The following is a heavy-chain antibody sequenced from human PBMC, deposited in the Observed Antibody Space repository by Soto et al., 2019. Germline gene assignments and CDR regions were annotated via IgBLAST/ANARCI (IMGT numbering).Heavy chain of an antibody. V-gene: IGHV4-31*01. CDR2: IYYSGSN. CDR1: GGSLSSGGYY. J-gene: IGHJ3*02. D-gene: IGHD4-17*01. Sequence: QVQLQESGPGLVKPSQTLSLTCTVSGGSLSSGGYYWSWIRQHPGKGLEWIGYIYYSGSNYYNPSLKSIVTISVDTSKNQFSLKLSSVTAADTAVYYWARESCMTTGAFDIWGQGTMVTVSS. CDR3: ARESCMTTGAFDI.